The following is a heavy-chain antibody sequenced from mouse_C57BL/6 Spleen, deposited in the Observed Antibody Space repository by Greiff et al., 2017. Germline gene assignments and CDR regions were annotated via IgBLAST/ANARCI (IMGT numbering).Heavy chain of an antibody. V-gene: IGHV1-53*01. CDR3: ARSPYYYGSSYWYFDV. Sequence: VQLQQPGTELVKPGASVKLSCKASGYTFTSYWMHWVKQRPGQGLEWIGNINPSNGGTNYNEKFKSKATLTVDKSSSTAYMQLSSLTSEDSGVYYCARSPYYYGSSYWYFDVWGTGTTVTVSS. D-gene: IGHD1-1*01. J-gene: IGHJ1*03. CDR1: GYTFTSYW. CDR2: INPSNGGT.